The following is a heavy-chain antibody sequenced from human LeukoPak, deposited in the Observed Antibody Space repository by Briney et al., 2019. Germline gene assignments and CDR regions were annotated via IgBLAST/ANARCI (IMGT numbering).Heavy chain of an antibody. CDR3: ARHPLTTYSGRYYGLLFYMDV. CDR1: GYSFTSYW. CDR2: IYPGDSDT. D-gene: IGHD1-26*01. J-gene: IGHJ6*03. Sequence: GESLKISCKGSGYSFTSYWIGWVRQMPGKGLEWMGIIYPGDSDTRYSPSFQGQVTISADKSISTAYLQWSSLQASDTAMYYCARHPLTTYSGRYYGLLFYMDVWGKGTTVTVSS. V-gene: IGHV5-51*01.